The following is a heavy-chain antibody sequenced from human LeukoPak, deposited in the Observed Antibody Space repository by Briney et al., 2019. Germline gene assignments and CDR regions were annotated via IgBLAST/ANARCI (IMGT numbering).Heavy chain of an antibody. CDR2: IYYSGST. Sequence: SETLSLTCTVSGGSISSSSYYWGWIRQPRGKGLEWIGSIYYSGSTYYNPSLKSRVTISVDTSKNQFSLKLSSVTAADTAVYYCARGETKAAPFDYWGQGTLVTVSS. CDR1: GGSISSSSYY. D-gene: IGHD3-16*01. J-gene: IGHJ4*02. V-gene: IGHV4-39*01. CDR3: ARGETKAAPFDY.